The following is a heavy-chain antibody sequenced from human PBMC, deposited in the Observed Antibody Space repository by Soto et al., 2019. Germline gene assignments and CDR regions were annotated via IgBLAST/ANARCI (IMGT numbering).Heavy chain of an antibody. CDR3: ARQRLGLRSPFDY. J-gene: IGHJ4*02. D-gene: IGHD1-1*01. V-gene: IGHV4-39*01. CDR1: GGSISSRSYY. CDR2: IYYSGST. Sequence: SETLCLTCTVSGGSISSRSYYWGWIRQPPGKGLEWIGSIYYSGSTYYNPSLKSRVTISVDTPKNQLSLKLSSVTAADTAVYYCARQRLGLRSPFDYWGQGTLVTVS.